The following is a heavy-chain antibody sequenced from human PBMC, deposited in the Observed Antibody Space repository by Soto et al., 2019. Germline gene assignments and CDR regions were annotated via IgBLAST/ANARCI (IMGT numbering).Heavy chain of an antibody. CDR1: GFTFDDYA. J-gene: IGHJ5*02. CDR3: AKDLVAAAGSWFDP. D-gene: IGHD6-13*01. V-gene: IGHV3-9*01. CDR2: ISWNSGSI. Sequence: PGGSLRLSCAASGFTFDDYAMHWVRQAPGKGLEWVSGISWNSGSIGYADSVKGRFTISRDNSKNTLYLQMNSLRAEDTTVYYCAKDLVAAAGSWFDPWAQGTLLPVSS.